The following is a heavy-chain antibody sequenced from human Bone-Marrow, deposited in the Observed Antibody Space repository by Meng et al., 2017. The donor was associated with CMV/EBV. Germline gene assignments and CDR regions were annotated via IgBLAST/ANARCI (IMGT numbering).Heavy chain of an antibody. CDR3: AKDWYYYYGMDV. J-gene: IGHJ6*02. Sequence: GGSLRLSCAASGFTFSSYSMNWVRQAPGKGLEWVSSTSSSSTYIYYADSVKGRFTISRDNAKNSLFLQMNSLRAEDTAVYYCAKDWYYYYGMDVWGQGTTVTVSS. CDR1: GFTFSSYS. V-gene: IGHV3-21*01. CDR2: TSSSSTYI.